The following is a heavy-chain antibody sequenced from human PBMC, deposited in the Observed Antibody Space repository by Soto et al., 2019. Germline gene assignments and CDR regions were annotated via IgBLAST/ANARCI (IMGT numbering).Heavy chain of an antibody. CDR1: GFTFSSYD. D-gene: IGHD1-26*01. V-gene: IGHV3-13*04. J-gene: IGHJ5*02. CDR2: IGTAGDT. Sequence: EVQLVESGGGLVQPGGSLRLSCAASGFTFSSYDMHWVRQATGKGLEWVSAIGTAGDTYYPGSVKGRFTISRENAKNSLYLQMSSLRAGDTAVYYCARSPGGRGWELPNWFDPWGQGTLVTVSS. CDR3: ARSPGGRGWELPNWFDP.